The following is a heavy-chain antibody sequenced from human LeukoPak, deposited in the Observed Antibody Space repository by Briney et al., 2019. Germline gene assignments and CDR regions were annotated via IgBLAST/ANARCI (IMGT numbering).Heavy chain of an antibody. V-gene: IGHV3-21*04. J-gene: IGHJ4*02. Sequence: GGSLRPSCAASGFTFSSYSMNWVRQAPGKGLEWVSSISSSSSYIYYADSVKGRFTISRDNAKNSLYLQMNSLRAEDTAVYYCAKRGGMYPAHYFDYWGQGTLVTVSS. CDR1: GFTFSSYS. CDR2: ISSSSSYI. D-gene: IGHD3-16*01. CDR3: AKRGGMYPAHYFDY.